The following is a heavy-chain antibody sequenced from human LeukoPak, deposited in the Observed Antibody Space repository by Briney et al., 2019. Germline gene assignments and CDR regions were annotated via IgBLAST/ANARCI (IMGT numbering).Heavy chain of an antibody. CDR3: TRDASVGATGGWFDP. V-gene: IGHV3-7*03. J-gene: IGHJ5*02. D-gene: IGHD1-26*01. CDR1: RFTFSRYW. CDR2: INQDGSEK. Sequence: PGGSLRLSCAASRFTFSRYWMNWVRRAPGKGLEWVASINQDGSEKYYVDSVKGRFTISRDNAKKSVYLQMNSLRAEDTALYYCTRDASVGATGGWFDPWGQGTLVTVSS.